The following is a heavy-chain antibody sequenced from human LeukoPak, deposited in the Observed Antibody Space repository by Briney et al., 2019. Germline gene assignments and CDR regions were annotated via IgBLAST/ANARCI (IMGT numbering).Heavy chain of an antibody. Sequence: SETLSLTCTVAGGSISSYYWSWIRQPAGKGLEWIGRIYTSGSTNYNPSLKSRVTMSVDTSKNQFSLKLSSVTAADTAVYYCARVAAGRGQQDASFDYWGQGTLVTVSS. J-gene: IGHJ4*02. V-gene: IGHV4-4*07. CDR2: IYTSGST. CDR3: ARVAAGRGQQDASFDY. D-gene: IGHD3-10*01. CDR1: GGSISSYY.